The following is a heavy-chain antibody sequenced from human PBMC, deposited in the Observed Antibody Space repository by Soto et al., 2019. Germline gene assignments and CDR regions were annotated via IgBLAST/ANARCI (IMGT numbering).Heavy chain of an antibody. CDR3: ERCDLWSGYCAFDY. CDR1: GGTFSSYA. CDR2: IIPIFGTA. Sequence: QVQLVQSGAEVKKTGSSVKVSCKASGGTFSSYAISWVRQAPGQGLEWMGGIIPIFGTANYAQKFQGRVTITADKSTSTAYMERSSLRSEDTAVYYCERCDLWSGYCAFDYLGQGTLVPGSS. J-gene: IGHJ4*02. V-gene: IGHV1-69*06. D-gene: IGHD3-3*01.